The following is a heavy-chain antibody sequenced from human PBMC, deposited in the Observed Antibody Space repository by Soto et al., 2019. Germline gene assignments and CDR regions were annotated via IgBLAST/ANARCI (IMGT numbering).Heavy chain of an antibody. CDR3: ASYVELKAPGVDASDT. J-gene: IGHJ3*02. V-gene: IGHV1-3*01. D-gene: IGHD2-8*01. CDR2: INAGNGNT. Sequence: RASVKVSCKASGYTFTSYAMHWVRQAPGQRLEWMGWINAGNGNTKYSQKFQGRVTITRDTSASTAYMELSSLRSEDTAVYYCASYVELKAPGVDASDTWRHGPMVTVSS. CDR1: GYTFTSYA.